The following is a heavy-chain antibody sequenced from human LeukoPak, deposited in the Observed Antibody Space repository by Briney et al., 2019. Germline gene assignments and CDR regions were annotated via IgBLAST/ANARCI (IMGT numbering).Heavy chain of an antibody. D-gene: IGHD3-22*01. CDR1: GVSISTYY. Sequence: SETLSLTCTVSGVSISTYYWTWIRQPPGKGLEGIGHIDYSGNTKYNPSLKSRVTISVDTSKNHFSLKLSSVTAADTAVYYCARWYYDSSGYRYFDYWGQGTLVIVSS. CDR2: IDYSGNT. CDR3: ARWYYDSSGYRYFDY. J-gene: IGHJ4*02. V-gene: IGHV4-59*12.